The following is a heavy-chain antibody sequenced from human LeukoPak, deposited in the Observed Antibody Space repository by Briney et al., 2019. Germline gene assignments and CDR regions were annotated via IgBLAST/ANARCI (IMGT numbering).Heavy chain of an antibody. V-gene: IGHV1-18*01. Sequence: ASVKVSCKASGYTFTSYGISWVRQAPGQGLEWMGWISAYNGNTNYAQKLQGRVTMTTDTSTSTAYVELRSLRSDDTAVYYCARLEYYDSSGYYPVAVYWGQGTLVTVSS. CDR2: ISAYNGNT. CDR3: ARLEYYDSSGYYPVAVY. CDR1: GYTFTSYG. D-gene: IGHD3-22*01. J-gene: IGHJ4*02.